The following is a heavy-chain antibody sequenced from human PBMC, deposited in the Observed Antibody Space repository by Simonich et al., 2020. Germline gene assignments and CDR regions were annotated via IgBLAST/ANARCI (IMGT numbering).Heavy chain of an antibody. CDR1: GYTFTSYD. J-gene: IGHJ4*02. CDR3: ARTYSGSYYYFDY. CDR2: MNPNSGNT. V-gene: IGHV1-8*03. Sequence: QVQLVQSGAEVKKPGASVKVSCKASGYTFTSYDINWVRQATGQGLEWKGWMNPNSGNTGYTQKVQGRVTIARNTSISTAYMELSSLRAEDTAVYYCARTYSGSYYYFDYWGQGTLVTVSS. D-gene: IGHD1-26*01.